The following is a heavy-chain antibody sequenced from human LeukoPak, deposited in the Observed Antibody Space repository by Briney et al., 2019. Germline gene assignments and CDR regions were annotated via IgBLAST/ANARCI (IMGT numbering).Heavy chain of an antibody. Sequence: GGSLRLSCAASGFTFSDYYMSWIRQAPGEGLEWVSYISSSSSYTNYADSVKGRFTISRDNAKNSLYLQMNSLRAEDTAVYYCASSYGSGSFDYWGQGTLVTVSS. CDR1: GFTFSDYY. D-gene: IGHD3-10*01. J-gene: IGHJ4*02. CDR3: ASSYGSGSFDY. CDR2: ISSSSSYT. V-gene: IGHV3-11*06.